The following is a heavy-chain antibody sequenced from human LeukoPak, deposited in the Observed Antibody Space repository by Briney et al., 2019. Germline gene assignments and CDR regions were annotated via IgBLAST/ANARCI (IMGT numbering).Heavy chain of an antibody. CDR1: GGTFSSYT. V-gene: IGHV1-69*02. CDR3: ARARKDYDFWSGYSPFDY. J-gene: IGHJ4*02. CDR2: IIPILGIA. Sequence: SVKVSCKASGGTFSSYTISGVRQAPGQGLEWMGRIIPILGIANYAQKFQGRVTITADKSTSTAYMELSSLRSEDTAVYYCARARKDYDFWSGYSPFDYWGQGTLVTVSS. D-gene: IGHD3-3*01.